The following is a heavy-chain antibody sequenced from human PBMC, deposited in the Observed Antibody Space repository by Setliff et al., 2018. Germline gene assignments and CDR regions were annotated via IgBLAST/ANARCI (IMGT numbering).Heavy chain of an antibody. V-gene: IGHV5-51*01. CDR3: TRHEDRNKCTSSSCYRENDAFDV. J-gene: IGHJ3*01. D-gene: IGHD2-2*01. CDR1: GYSFTSHW. Sequence: GESLKISCKASGYSFTSHWIGWVRQMPGKGLEWMGIIYPRDSDTRYSPSFQGQVTISADKSINTAYLQWSSLKASDTAIYYCTRHEDRNKCTSSSCYRENDAFDVWGQGAMVTVSS. CDR2: IYPRDSDT.